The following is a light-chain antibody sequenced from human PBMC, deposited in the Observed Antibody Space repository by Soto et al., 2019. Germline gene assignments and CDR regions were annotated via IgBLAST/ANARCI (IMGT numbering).Light chain of an antibody. CDR3: HQYNSWPRGT. J-gene: IGKJ3*01. CDR2: GAS. CDR1: QSVSSN. V-gene: IGKV3-15*01. Sequence: EIVMTQSPATLSVSPGERATLSCRASQSVSSNLAWYQQKPGQAPRLLIYGASTRATGIPARFRGSGSGTEFTLTISSLQSEDSAVYYCHQYNSWPRGTFGPGTKVDIK.